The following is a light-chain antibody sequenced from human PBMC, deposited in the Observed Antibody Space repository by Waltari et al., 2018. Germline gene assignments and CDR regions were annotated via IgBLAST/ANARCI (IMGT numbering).Light chain of an antibody. J-gene: IGKJ2*01. CDR3: QQYYTVPYS. V-gene: IGKV1-33*01. CDR1: QDINKY. CDR2: DAS. Sequence: DIQMTQSPSSLSASVGDRVTITCQASQDINKYLNWFQQRPGKAPRVLIYDASDLETGVPSRFSGNGSGTDFSLTISSLQPEDIGRYYCQQYYTVPYSFGQGTTLELK.